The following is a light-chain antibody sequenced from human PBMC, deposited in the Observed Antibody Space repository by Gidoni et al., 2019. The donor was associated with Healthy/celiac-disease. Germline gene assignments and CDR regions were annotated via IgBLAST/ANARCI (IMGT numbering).Light chain of an antibody. CDR3: QQYGSSPMYS. CDR1: QSVSSSY. CDR2: GAS. J-gene: IGKJ2*03. Sequence: EIWLTQSPGTLSLSPGERATLSCRASQSVSSSYLAWYQQKPGQAPRLLIYGASSRATGIPDRFSGSGSGTDFTLTISRLEPEDFAVYYCQQYGSSPMYSFGQGTKLEIK. V-gene: IGKV3-20*01.